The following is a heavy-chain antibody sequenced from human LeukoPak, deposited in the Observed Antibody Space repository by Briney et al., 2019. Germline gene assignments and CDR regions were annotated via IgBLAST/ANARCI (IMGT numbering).Heavy chain of an antibody. CDR2: MSVTGRTI. CDR1: GFSASGFY. V-gene: IGHV3-11*04. Sequence: GGSLRLSCAASGFSASGFYMTWIRQSPGTGLEWISYMSVTGRTIYYANSVRGRFTISRDNNKNSLDLQMNSLGSDDTAVYYCARVVSTSGKFYMDVWGTGTTVTVSS. J-gene: IGHJ6*03. D-gene: IGHD1-1*01. CDR3: ARVVSTSGKFYMDV.